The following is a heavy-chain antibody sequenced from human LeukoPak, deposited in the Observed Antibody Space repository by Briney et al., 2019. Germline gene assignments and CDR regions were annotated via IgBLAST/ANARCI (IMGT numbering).Heavy chain of an antibody. V-gene: IGHV3-11*04. CDR3: ATSVTRRRLDWFIDL. Sequence: GGSLRLSCAASGFTLRDYYMSWIRQAPGKGLEWISYISSSAGTIHYVDSVKGRFTISRDNAKNSLYLQMDSLRVEDTAVYYCATSVTRRRLDWFIDLWGRGTLLSVSS. CDR2: ISSSAGTI. J-gene: IGHJ2*01. CDR1: GFTLRDYY. D-gene: IGHD4-17*01.